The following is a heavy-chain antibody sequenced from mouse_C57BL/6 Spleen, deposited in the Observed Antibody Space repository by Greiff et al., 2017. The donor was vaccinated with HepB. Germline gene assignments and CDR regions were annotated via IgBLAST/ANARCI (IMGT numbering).Heavy chain of an antibody. CDR1: GYSITSGYY. CDR2: ISYDGSN. V-gene: IGHV3-6*01. CDR3: AREAYYSNYLDY. D-gene: IGHD2-5*01. Sequence: EVKLQESGPGLVKPSQSLSLTCSVTGYSITSGYYWSWIRQFPGNKLEWMGYISYDGSNNYNPSLKNRISITRDTSKNQFFLKLNSVTTEDTATYYCAREAYYSNYLDYWGQGTTLTVSS. J-gene: IGHJ2*01.